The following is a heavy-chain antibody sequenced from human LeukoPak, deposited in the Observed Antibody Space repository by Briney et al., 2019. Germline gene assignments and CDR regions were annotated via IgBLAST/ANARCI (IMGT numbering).Heavy chain of an antibody. V-gene: IGHV5-51*01. J-gene: IGHJ4*02. D-gene: IGHD5-24*01. CDR1: GYSFTSYW. CDR2: IHPGDSDT. Sequence: GESLKISCKGSGYSFTSYWIGWVRQMPGKGLEYMGIIHPGDSDTGYSPSFQGQVTISVDRSSSTAYIQWSRLKASDTAMYYCATHPGGLQSGFDNWGQGTLVTVSS. CDR3: ATHPGGLQSGFDN.